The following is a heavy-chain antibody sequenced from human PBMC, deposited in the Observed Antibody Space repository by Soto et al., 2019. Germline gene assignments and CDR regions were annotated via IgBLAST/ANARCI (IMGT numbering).Heavy chain of an antibody. V-gene: IGHV3-9*02. CDR3: ATQDY. CDR2: ISWNGAKI. CDR1: GLTSDNYA. J-gene: IGHJ4*02. Sequence: EVQLVESGGGLVQPGRSLRLSCAASGLTSDNYAMHWVRQPPGKGLEWVSGISWNGAKIGYVDSVKGRFTISRDNAKNSLYLQMNSLRAEDTALYYCATQDYWGQGTLVTVSS.